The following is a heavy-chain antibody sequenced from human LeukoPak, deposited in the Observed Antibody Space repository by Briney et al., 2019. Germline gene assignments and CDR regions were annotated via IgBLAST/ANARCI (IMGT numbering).Heavy chain of an antibody. D-gene: IGHD3-10*01. CDR1: GGSISSGDYY. CDR3: ARGPYGSGSYY. Sequence: SQTLSLTCTVSGGSISSGDYYWSWIRQPPWNSLEWIGYIYYSGTTYYNPSLNSRVTISVDTSKNQFSLKLTSVTAADTAVYFCARGPYGSGSYYRGQGTLVTVSS. CDR2: IYYSGTT. V-gene: IGHV4-30-4*01. J-gene: IGHJ4*02.